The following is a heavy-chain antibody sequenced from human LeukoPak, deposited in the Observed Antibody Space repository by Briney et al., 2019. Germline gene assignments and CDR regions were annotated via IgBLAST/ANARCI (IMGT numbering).Heavy chain of an antibody. V-gene: IGHV3-21*01. CDR2: IRCCSSYI. J-gene: IGHJ3*02. CDR1: GFTFSSYS. D-gene: IGHD2-21*02. CDR3: ARDREYCGGDCYDVFDI. Sequence: KPGVSLRLSCAASGFTFSSYSMNWVRQAPGKGLEWVSSIRCCSSYIYYADSVKGRFTISRDNAKNSLYLQMNSLRAEDTAVYYCARDREYCGGDCYDVFDIWGQGAMVTVSS.